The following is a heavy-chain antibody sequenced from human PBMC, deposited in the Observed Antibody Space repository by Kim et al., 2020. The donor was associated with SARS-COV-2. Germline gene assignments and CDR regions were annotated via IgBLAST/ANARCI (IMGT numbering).Heavy chain of an antibody. CDR1: GYTFTSYY. CDR2: INPSGGST. D-gene: IGHD4-17*01. V-gene: IGHV1-46*01. CDR3: ARVGAYGDSPDAFDI. Sequence: ASVKVSCKASGYTFTSYYMHWVRQAPAQGLEWMGIINPSGGSTSYAQKFQGRVTMTRDTSTSTVYMELSSLRSEDTAVYYCARVGAYGDSPDAFDIWGQGTMVTVSS. J-gene: IGHJ3*02.